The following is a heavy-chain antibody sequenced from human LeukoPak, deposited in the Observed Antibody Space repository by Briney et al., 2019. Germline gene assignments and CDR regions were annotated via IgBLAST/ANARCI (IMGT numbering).Heavy chain of an antibody. Sequence: GGSLRLSCAASGFTFATYWMAWVRQAPGKGLEWVAVIKHDGREKKSVDSVKSRFTVSRDNANNSLYLQMNSLSAEDTGVYYCAGQNSGTKGSFDYWGQGTLVTVSS. CDR3: AGQNSGTKGSFDY. CDR1: GFTFATYW. CDR2: IKHDGREK. D-gene: IGHD5-12*01. J-gene: IGHJ4*02. V-gene: IGHV3-7*03.